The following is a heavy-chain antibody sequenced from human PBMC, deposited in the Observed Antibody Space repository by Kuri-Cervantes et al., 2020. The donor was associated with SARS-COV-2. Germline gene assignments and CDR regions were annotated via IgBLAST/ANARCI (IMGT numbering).Heavy chain of an antibody. J-gene: IGHJ6*03. V-gene: IGHV3-21*01. D-gene: IGHD2/OR15-2a*01. Sequence: LSLTCAASGFTFSSYSMNWIRQDPGKGLEWVSSISSSSSYIYYADSVKGRFTISRDNAKNSLYLQMNSLRAEDTAVYYCARDPFRYYYYMDVWGKGTTVTVSS. CDR2: ISSSSSYI. CDR1: GFTFSSYS. CDR3: ARDPFRYYYYMDV.